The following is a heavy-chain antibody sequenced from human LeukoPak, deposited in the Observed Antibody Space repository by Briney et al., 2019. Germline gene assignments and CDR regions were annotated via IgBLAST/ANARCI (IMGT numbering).Heavy chain of an antibody. V-gene: IGHV3-30*04. Sequence: GGSLRLSCAASGFTFSSYAMHWVRQAPGKGLEWVAVISYDGSNKYYADSVKGRFTISRDNSKNTLYLQMNSLRAEDTAVYYCARGDIVVVPAARLGDYWGQGTLVTVSS. D-gene: IGHD2-2*01. CDR1: GFTFSSYA. J-gene: IGHJ4*02. CDR3: ARGDIVVVPAARLGDY. CDR2: ISYDGSNK.